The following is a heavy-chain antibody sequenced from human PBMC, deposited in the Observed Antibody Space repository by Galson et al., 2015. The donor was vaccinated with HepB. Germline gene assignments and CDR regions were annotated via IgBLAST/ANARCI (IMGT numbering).Heavy chain of an antibody. CDR2: IGTAGDT. CDR3: ARAGTGIAPLYGMDV. V-gene: IGHV3-13*04. CDR1: GFTFSSYD. J-gene: IGHJ6*02. D-gene: IGHD6-13*01. Sequence: SLRLSCAASGFTFSSYDMHWVRQATGKGLEWVSAIGTAGDTYYPGSVKGRFTISRENAKNSLYLQMNSLRAGDTAVYYCARAGTGIAPLYGMDVWGQGTAVTVSS.